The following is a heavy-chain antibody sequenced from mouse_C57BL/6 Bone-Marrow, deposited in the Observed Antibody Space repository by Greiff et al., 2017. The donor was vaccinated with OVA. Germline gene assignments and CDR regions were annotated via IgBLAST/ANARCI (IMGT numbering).Heavy chain of an antibody. CDR3: ARDGYYAMDY. V-gene: IGHV1-42*01. CDR1: GYSFTGYY. D-gene: IGHD2-3*01. CDR2: INPSTGGT. Sequence: VQLQQSGPELVKPGASVKISCKASGYSFTGYYMNWVKQSPEKSLEWIGEINPSTGGTTYNQKFKAKATLTVDKSSSTAYMQLKSLTSADSAVYYCARDGYYAMDYWGQGTSVTVSS. J-gene: IGHJ4*01.